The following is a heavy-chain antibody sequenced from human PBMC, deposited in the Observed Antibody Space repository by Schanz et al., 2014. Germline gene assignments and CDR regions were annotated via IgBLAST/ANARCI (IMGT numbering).Heavy chain of an antibody. V-gene: IGHV3-13*01. J-gene: IGHJ4*02. CDR1: GFTLSNSD. Sequence: EVQLVESGGGLVQPGGSLRLSCAASGFTLSNSDMHWVRQGTGKGLEWVSTIGYLGDTYYPDSVKGRFTISRDNSKNTLYLQMNSLRAEDTAVYYCAKQIHYDILTVTRNWGQGTLVTVSS. D-gene: IGHD3-9*01. CDR2: IGYLGDT. CDR3: AKQIHYDILTVTRN.